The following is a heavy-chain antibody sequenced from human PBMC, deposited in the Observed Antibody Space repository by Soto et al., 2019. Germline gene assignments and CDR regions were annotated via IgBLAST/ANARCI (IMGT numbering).Heavy chain of an antibody. J-gene: IGHJ4*02. Sequence: EVQLLQSGGGLVQPGGSLRLSCAASGFVVSSNYMTWVRQAPGKGLEWVSLIYSGGSTHYADSVKGRLTISRDSSKNTLYLQMISIRAEDTAVYYCASRIAGAGWGQGTLVTVSS. V-gene: IGHV3-66*01. CDR3: ASRIAGAG. CDR2: IYSGGST. CDR1: GFVVSSNY. D-gene: IGHD6-19*01.